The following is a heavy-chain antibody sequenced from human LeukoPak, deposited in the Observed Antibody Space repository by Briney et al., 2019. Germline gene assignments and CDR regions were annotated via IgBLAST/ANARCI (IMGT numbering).Heavy chain of an antibody. CDR2: ISAYNGNT. D-gene: IGHD3-9*01. Sequence: ASVKLSCKASGYTFTCYGISWARQAHGQGLEWMGWISAYNGNTNYAQKLQGRVTMTTDTSTSTAYMELRSLRSDDTAVYYCAIDQGLYYDILTGYSSDAFDIWGQGTMVTVSS. V-gene: IGHV1-18*01. CDR3: AIDQGLYYDILTGYSSDAFDI. CDR1: GYTFTCYG. J-gene: IGHJ3*02.